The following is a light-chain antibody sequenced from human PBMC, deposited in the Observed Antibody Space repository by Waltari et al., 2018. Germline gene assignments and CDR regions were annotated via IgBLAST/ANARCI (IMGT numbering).Light chain of an antibody. Sequence: DVQMTQAPSSLSASVGDRLTITCRASPNIGTYLNWYHQKPGKAPQLLIFNTSRLQNGVPSRFSGGASGADFTLTISSLQPEDFATYFCQQSNETPFTFGPGTRV. CDR2: NTS. CDR1: PNIGTY. J-gene: IGKJ3*01. CDR3: QQSNETPFT. V-gene: IGKV1-39*01.